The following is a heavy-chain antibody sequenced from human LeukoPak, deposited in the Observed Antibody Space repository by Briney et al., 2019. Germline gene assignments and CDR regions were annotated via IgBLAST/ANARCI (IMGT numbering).Heavy chain of an antibody. CDR3: ARLDSNSAWDY. V-gene: IGHV4-34*01. CDR1: GGSFSGYY. Sequence: SETLSLTRAVYGGSFSGYYWSWIRQPPGKGLEWIGEINHSGSTNYNPSLKSRVTISVDTSKNQFSLKLSSVTAADTAVYYCARLDSNSAWDYWGQGTLVTVSS. J-gene: IGHJ4*02. D-gene: IGHD1-26*01. CDR2: INHSGST.